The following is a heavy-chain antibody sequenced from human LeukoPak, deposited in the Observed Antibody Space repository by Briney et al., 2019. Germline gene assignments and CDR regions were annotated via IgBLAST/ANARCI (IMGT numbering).Heavy chain of an antibody. V-gene: IGHV1-69*05. CDR1: GGTFSGYA. J-gene: IGHJ4*02. CDR3: ARAGDYGDYGFDY. Sequence: SVKVSCKASGGTFSGYAISWVRQAPGQGLEWMGGIIPIVGTANYAQKFQGRVTITTDESTSTAYMELSSLRSEDTAMYYCARAGDYGDYGFDYWGQGTLVTVSS. CDR2: IIPIVGTA. D-gene: IGHD4-17*01.